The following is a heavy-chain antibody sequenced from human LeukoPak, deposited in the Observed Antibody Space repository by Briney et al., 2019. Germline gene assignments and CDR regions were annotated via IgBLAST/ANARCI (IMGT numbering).Heavy chain of an antibody. D-gene: IGHD1-7*01. J-gene: IGHJ6*03. CDR3: ARGITGTLYYYYYYMDV. V-gene: IGHV1-69*13. Sequence: EASVKVSCXASGGTFSSYAISWVRQAPGQGLGWMGGIIPIFGTANYAQKFQGRVTITADESTSTAYMELSSLRSEDTAVYYCARGITGTLYYYYYYMDVWGKGTTVTVSS. CDR2: IIPIFGTA. CDR1: GGTFSSYA.